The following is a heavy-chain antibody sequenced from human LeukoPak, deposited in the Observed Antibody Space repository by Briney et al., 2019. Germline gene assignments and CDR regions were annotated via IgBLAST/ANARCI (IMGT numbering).Heavy chain of an antibody. Sequence: PGGSLRLSCAASGFTFSDYYMSWIRQAPGKGLECVSYISSSGNTTYHADSVKGRFTISRDNAKNSLYLQMSSLRAEDTAVYYCARDGGSSWYFDYWGQGTLVTVSS. J-gene: IGHJ4*02. V-gene: IGHV3-11*04. CDR2: ISSSGNTT. D-gene: IGHD6-13*01. CDR3: ARDGGSSWYFDY. CDR1: GFTFSDYY.